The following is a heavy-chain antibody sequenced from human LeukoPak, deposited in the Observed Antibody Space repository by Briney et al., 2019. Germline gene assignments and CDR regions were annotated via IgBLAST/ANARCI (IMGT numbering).Heavy chain of an antibody. V-gene: IGHV3-74*01. D-gene: IGHD2-21*02. CDR3: ARELPREVTLDY. J-gene: IGHJ4*01. CDR2: IFTDGSTT. CDR1: EFNFFSYG. Sequence: GGSLRLSCVASEFNFFSYGMQWVRQAPGKGLVWVSRIFTDGSTTSYADSVKGRFTTSRDNAKNTLYLEMKSLRVEDTAVYYCARELPREVTLDYWGQGTLVTVSP.